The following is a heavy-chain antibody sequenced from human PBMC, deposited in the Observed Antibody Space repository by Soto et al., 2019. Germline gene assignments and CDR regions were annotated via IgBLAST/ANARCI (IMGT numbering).Heavy chain of an antibody. Sequence: SGPTLVNPTQTLTLTCTFSGFSLSTSGMCVSWIRQPPGKALEWLARIDWDDDKYYSTSLKTRLTISKDTSKNQVVLTMTNMDPVDTVTYYCARTDYYGSGSYVDYWGQGTLVTVSS. J-gene: IGHJ4*02. D-gene: IGHD3-10*01. CDR3: ARTDYYGSGSYVDY. CDR1: GFSLSTSGMC. V-gene: IGHV2-70*11. CDR2: IDWDDDK.